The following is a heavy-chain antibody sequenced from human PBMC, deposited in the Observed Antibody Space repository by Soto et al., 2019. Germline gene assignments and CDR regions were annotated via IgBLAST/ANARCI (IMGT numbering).Heavy chain of an antibody. CDR1: GFTFSRFS. J-gene: IGHJ6*02. D-gene: IGHD3-10*02. CDR2: ISYDGSNT. V-gene: IGHV3-30-3*01. Sequence: GGSLRLSCAASGFTFSRFSMHWVRQAPGKGLAWVAVISYDGSNTHYAESVKGRFNISRDDSKTTVYLQMNNLRGEDSAVYYCARDHGMFLSYYYYGMEVWGQGTTVNISS. CDR3: ARDHGMFLSYYYYGMEV.